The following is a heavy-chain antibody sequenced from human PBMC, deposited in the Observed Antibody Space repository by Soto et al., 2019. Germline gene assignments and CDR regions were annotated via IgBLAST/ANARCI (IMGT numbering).Heavy chain of an antibody. CDR2: ISYDGNYK. Sequence: QVQLVESGGGVVEPGRSLRLSCVASGFTFSSYGMHWVRQAPGKGLEWVTVISYDGNYKYYTNSVKGRFTISRDDSQNTVFLQMNSLRAEDTALYYCGKFSKTALGGQEWYLDLWGRGTLVTVSS. D-gene: IGHD5-18*01. CDR3: GKFSKTALGGQEWYLDL. J-gene: IGHJ2*01. V-gene: IGHV3-30*18. CDR1: GFTFSSYG.